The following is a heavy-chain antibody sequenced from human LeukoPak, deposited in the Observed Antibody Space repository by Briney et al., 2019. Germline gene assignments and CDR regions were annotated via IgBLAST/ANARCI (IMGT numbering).Heavy chain of an antibody. J-gene: IGHJ4*02. CDR3: TRRYCSGGSCFPPDY. Sequence: GGSLRLSCTASGFTFGDYAMSWFRQAPGKGLEWVGFIRSKAYGGTTEYAASVKGRFTISRDDSKSIAYLQMNSLKTEDTAVYYCTRRYCSGGSCFPPDYWGQGTLVTVSS. D-gene: IGHD2-15*01. V-gene: IGHV3-49*03. CDR1: GFTFGDYA. CDR2: IRSKAYGGTT.